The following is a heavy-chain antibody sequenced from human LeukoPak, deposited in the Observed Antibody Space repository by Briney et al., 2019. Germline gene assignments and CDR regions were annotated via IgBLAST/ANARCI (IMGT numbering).Heavy chain of an antibody. V-gene: IGHV1-2*02. CDR2: INPNSGGT. D-gene: IGHD6-19*01. CDR3: ARDLEVAGYYYYYGMDV. Sequence: ASVKVSCKASGYTFTGYYMHWVRQAPEQGLEWMGWINPNSGGTNYAQKLQGRVTMTRDTSISTAYMELSRLRSDDTAVYYCARDLEVAGYYYYYGMDVWGQGTTVTVSS. J-gene: IGHJ6*02. CDR1: GYTFTGYY.